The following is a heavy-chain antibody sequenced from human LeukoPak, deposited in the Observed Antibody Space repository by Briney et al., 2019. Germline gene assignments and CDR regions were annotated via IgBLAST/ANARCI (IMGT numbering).Heavy chain of an antibody. J-gene: IGHJ4*02. CDR1: GFTFSSYA. V-gene: IGHV3-23*01. Sequence: GGSLRLSCAASGFTFSSYAMTWVRQAPGKGLEWVSGISGSGGSTYYADSVRGRFTISRDSSKNTLYLQMNSLRAEDTAVYYCAKDSDTVTTTRGYFDYWGQGTLVTVSS. D-gene: IGHD5-12*01. CDR3: AKDSDTVTTTRGYFDY. CDR2: ISGSGGST.